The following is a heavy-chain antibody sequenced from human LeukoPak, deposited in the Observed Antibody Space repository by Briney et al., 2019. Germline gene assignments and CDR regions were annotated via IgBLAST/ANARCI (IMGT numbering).Heavy chain of an antibody. CDR3: ARAMMVVANLWVVYDY. J-gene: IGHJ4*02. Sequence: PGGSLRLACAASGFRFYNYAMSWVRQAAGKGLEWLSGISGSVGTIYYVDSVKGRFCISRDNSKNTLYLQMNSLRAEDTAVYYCARAMMVVANLWVVYDYWGQGTLVTVSS. CDR1: GFRFYNYA. V-gene: IGHV3-23*01. CDR2: ISGSVGTI. D-gene: IGHD3-22*01.